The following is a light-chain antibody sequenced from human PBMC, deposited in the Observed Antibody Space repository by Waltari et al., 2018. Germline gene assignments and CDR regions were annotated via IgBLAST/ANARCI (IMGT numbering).Light chain of an antibody. V-gene: IGKV2-28*01. CDR1: QSLLYFNGYSY. Sequence: DIVLTQSPLSLPVTPGGPASIHCRSNQSLLYFNGYSYLDWYLQKPGQAPQLLIYLGSNRASGVPDRFSGSGSGTFFTLKISRVEAEDVGVYYCMQALQTPPWTFGQGTKVEVK. J-gene: IGKJ1*01. CDR3: MQALQTPPWT. CDR2: LGS.